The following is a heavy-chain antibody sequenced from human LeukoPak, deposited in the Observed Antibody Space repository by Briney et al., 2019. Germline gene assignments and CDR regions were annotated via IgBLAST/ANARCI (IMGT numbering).Heavy chain of an antibody. CDR3: ARDAESGDWNDVFHWFNP. Sequence: GGSLRLSCAASGFTFSTYAMHWVRQAPGKGLEWVAVISYDGSNKYYADSVKGRFTISIDNSKNTLYLQMNSLRTEDTAVYYCARDAESGDWNDVFHWFNPWGQGTLVTVSS. CDR2: ISYDGSNK. D-gene: IGHD1-1*01. V-gene: IGHV3-30*04. CDR1: GFTFSTYA. J-gene: IGHJ5*02.